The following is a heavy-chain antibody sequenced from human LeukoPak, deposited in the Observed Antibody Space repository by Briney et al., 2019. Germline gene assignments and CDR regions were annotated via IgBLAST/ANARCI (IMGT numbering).Heavy chain of an antibody. V-gene: IGHV3-23*01. J-gene: IGHJ4*02. CDR2: ISGDGYST. CDR3: AKDFGRNLGGPGY. D-gene: IGHD3-10*01. CDR1: GFTFSTYT. Sequence: GGSLRLSCAASGFTFSTYTMAWVRQAPGGGLEWVSGISGDGYSTYYADSVKGRFAISRGNSKSTLYLQMNSLRAEDTAVYYCAKDFGRNLGGPGYWGRGTRVTVSS.